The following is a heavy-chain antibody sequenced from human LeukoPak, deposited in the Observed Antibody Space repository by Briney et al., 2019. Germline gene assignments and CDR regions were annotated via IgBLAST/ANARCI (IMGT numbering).Heavy chain of an antibody. J-gene: IGHJ4*02. D-gene: IGHD4-23*01. CDR1: GDTFSKHA. Sequence: ASVEVSCKASGDTFSKHAISWVRQAPGQGLEWMGGIIPLFGTSSSAQKFQDRVTITADESTSTAYMELSGLRSEDTAVYYCARISGGNSFDYWGQGTLVTVSS. CDR2: IIPLFGTS. V-gene: IGHV1-69*13. CDR3: ARISGGNSFDY.